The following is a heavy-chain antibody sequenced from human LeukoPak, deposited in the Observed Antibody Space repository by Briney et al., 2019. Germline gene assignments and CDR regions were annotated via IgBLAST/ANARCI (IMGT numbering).Heavy chain of an antibody. CDR1: GYSFTSYW. CDR3: ARHGPRYYYGSGSSPNNWFDP. J-gene: IGHJ5*02. V-gene: IGHV5-51*01. CDR2: IYPGDSDT. Sequence: GESLKISCQGSGYSFTSYWIGWVRQMPGKGLEWMGIIYPGDSDTRYSPSFQGQVTISADKSISTAYLQWSSLKASDTAMYYCARHGPRYYYGSGSSPNNWFDPWGQGTLVTVSS. D-gene: IGHD3-10*01.